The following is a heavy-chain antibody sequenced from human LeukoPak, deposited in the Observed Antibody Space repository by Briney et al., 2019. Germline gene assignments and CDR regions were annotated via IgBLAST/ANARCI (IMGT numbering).Heavy chain of an antibody. CDR2: INWNGGST. J-gene: IGHJ4*02. CDR1: GFTFDDYG. V-gene: IGHV3-20*04. D-gene: IGHD5-24*01. CDR3: ARWRWAKSEFDS. Sequence: GGSLRLSCAASGFTFDDYGMSWVRQAPGKGLEWVSGINWNGGSTGYADSVKGRFTISRDNAKNSLYLQMHSLRAEDTAVYYCARWRWAKSEFDSWGQGSLVTVSS.